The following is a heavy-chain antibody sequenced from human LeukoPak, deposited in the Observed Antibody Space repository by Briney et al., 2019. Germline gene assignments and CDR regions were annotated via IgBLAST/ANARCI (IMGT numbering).Heavy chain of an antibody. CDR1: GDSISNYY. CDR3: ARQGRMGAFDI. Sequence: SETLSLTCTVSGDSISNYYWSWIRQPPGKGLEWIGYFSYSGKTNYNPSLKSRVAISADMSNNQFSLKMNSVTAADTAVYYCARQGRMGAFDIWGQGTMVTVAS. J-gene: IGHJ3*02. D-gene: IGHD1-14*01. V-gene: IGHV4-59*01. CDR2: FSYSGKT.